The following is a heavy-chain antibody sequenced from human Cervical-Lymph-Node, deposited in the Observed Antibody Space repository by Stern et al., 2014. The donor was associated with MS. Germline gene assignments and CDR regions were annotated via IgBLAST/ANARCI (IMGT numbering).Heavy chain of an antibody. V-gene: IGHV3-21*06. Sequence: EMQLVESGGGLVKPGESLRLSCAASGFTFINYHMNWVRQAPGKGLEWVSSVTGTSLYIFYADSVKGRFTVSRDNARNSLYLQMNSLRAEDTAVYYCVRARSTVAPYYFDYWGQGTLVTVSS. CDR2: VTGTSLYI. D-gene: IGHD4-23*01. CDR3: VRARSTVAPYYFDY. CDR1: GFTFINYH. J-gene: IGHJ4*02.